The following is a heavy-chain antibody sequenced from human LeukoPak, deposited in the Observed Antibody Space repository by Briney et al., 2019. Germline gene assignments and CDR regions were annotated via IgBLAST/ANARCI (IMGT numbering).Heavy chain of an antibody. CDR2: ISSSSSTI. J-gene: IGHJ4*02. V-gene: IGHV3-48*04. D-gene: IGHD6-13*01. Sequence: GGSLRLSCAASGFTFSSYSMNWVRQAPGKGLEWVSYISSSSSTIYYADSVKGRFTISRDNAKNSLYLQMNSLRAEDTAVYYCARDGLAAAAPFDYWGQGTLVTVSS. CDR3: ARDGLAAAAPFDY. CDR1: GFTFSSYS.